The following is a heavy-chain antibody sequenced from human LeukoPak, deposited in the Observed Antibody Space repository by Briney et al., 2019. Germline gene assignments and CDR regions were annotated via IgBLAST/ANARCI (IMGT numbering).Heavy chain of an antibody. J-gene: IGHJ4*02. CDR1: GGTFSSYA. CDR3: ASPGGYSYGSDFDY. D-gene: IGHD5-18*01. Sequence: ASVKVSCKASGGTFSSYAISWVRQAPGQGLEWMGGIIPIFGTANYAQKFQGRVTITADKSTSTAYMELSSQRSEDTAVYYCASPGGYSYGSDFDYWGQGTLVTVSS. V-gene: IGHV1-69*06. CDR2: IIPIFGTA.